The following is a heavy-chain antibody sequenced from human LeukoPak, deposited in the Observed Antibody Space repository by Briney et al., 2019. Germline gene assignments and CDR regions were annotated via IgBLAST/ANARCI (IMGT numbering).Heavy chain of an antibody. CDR1: GFTFDDYA. D-gene: IGHD4-17*01. V-gene: IGHV3-9*01. Sequence: GGSLRLSCAASGFTFDDYAMHWVRQAPGKGLEWVSGISWNSGSIGYADSVKGRFTTSRDNAKNSLYLQMNSLRAEDTALYYCAKDIGPRGDYGYDYWGQGTLVTVSS. CDR3: AKDIGPRGDYGYDY. J-gene: IGHJ4*02. CDR2: ISWNSGSI.